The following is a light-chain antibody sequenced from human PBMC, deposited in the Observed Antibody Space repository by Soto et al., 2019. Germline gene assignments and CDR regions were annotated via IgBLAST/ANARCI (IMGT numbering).Light chain of an antibody. CDR1: QTVRNNY. Sequence: EFVLTQSPGTLSLSPGERATLSCRASQTVRNNYLAWYQQKPGQAPRIIIFAASGRATGIPDRFSGSGSGTDFTLTISRLEPEDFAVYYCQQYGSSGTFGQGTKVDIK. CDR2: AAS. V-gene: IGKV3-20*01. J-gene: IGKJ1*01. CDR3: QQYGSSGT.